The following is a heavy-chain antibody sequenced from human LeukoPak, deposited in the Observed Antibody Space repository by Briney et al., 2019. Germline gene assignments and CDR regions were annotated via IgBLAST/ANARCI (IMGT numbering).Heavy chain of an antibody. D-gene: IGHD2-21*01. V-gene: IGHV4-34*01. CDR3: ARGQYSTRFPNDAFDI. J-gene: IGHJ3*02. CDR2: INHSGST. Sequence: PSETLSLTCAVYGGSFSGYYWSWIRQPPGKGLEWIGEINHSGSTNYNPSLKSRVTISVDTSKNQFSLKLSSVTAADTAVYYCARGQYSTRFPNDAFDIWGQGTMVTVSS. CDR1: GGSFSGYY.